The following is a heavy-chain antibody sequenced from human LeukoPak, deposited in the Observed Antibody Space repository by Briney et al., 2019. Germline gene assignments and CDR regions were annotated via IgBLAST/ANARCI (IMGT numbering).Heavy chain of an antibody. CDR1: GFTFSSYG. Sequence: GGSLRLSCAASGFTFSSYGMHWVRQAPGKGLEWVAVISYDGSNKYYADSVKGRFTISRDNSKNTLYLQMNSLRAEDTAVYYCAKEADSGSYFRATYFDYWGRGTLVTVSS. J-gene: IGHJ4*02. D-gene: IGHD1-26*01. V-gene: IGHV3-30*18. CDR2: ISYDGSNK. CDR3: AKEADSGSYFRATYFDY.